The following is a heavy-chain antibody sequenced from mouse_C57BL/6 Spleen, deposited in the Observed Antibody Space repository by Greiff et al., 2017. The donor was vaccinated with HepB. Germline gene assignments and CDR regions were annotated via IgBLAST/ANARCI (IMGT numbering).Heavy chain of an antibody. CDR2: IFPGSGST. J-gene: IGHJ4*01. D-gene: IGHD2-4*01. Sequence: VQLQQSGAELMKPGASVKLSCKATGYTFTGYWIAWVKQRPGHGLEWLGEIFPGSGSTNYNEKFKGKATFTADTSSNTAYMRLSSLTTEDSAIYYCARGGEDDDDEDYYAMDYWGQGTAVTVSS. V-gene: IGHV1-9*01. CDR1: GYTFTGYW. CDR3: ARGGEDDDDEDYYAMDY.